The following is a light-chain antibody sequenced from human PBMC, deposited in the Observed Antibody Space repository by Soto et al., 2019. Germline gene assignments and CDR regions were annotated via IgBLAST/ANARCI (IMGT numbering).Light chain of an antibody. CDR2: GAS. CDR1: QSVSSNF. V-gene: IGKV3-20*01. CDR3: QQYGSSRIT. J-gene: IGKJ5*01. Sequence: ELVLTQSPGTLSLSPGERATLSCRASQSVSSNFLAWYQQKPGQAPRLLIYGASSRATGIPDRFSGSGSGTDFTLIISRLEPEDFAVYYCQQYGSSRITFGQGTRLEIK.